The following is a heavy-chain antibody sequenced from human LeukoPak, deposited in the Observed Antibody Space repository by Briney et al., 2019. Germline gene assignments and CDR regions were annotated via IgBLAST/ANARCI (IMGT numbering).Heavy chain of an antibody. CDR1: GYTFTSYG. Sequence: GASVKVSCKASGYTFTSYGISWVRQAPGQGLEWMGWISAYNGNTNYAQKLQGRVTMTTDTSTSTAYMELRSLRSDDTAVYYCARAGRVTDSSGYYYEWGSVYFDYWGQGTLVTVSS. J-gene: IGHJ4*02. CDR3: ARAGRVTDSSGYYYEWGSVYFDY. D-gene: IGHD3-22*01. CDR2: ISAYNGNT. V-gene: IGHV1-18*01.